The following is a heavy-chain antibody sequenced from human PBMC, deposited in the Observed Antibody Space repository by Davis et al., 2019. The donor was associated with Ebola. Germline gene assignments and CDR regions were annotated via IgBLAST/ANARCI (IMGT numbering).Heavy chain of an antibody. CDR2: ISGSGGST. V-gene: IGHV3-23*01. CDR3: AKIPGAVTPTVFDY. J-gene: IGHJ4*02. Sequence: GESLKISCAASGFTFSSYAMSWVRQAPGKGLEWVSAISGSGGSTYYADSVKGRFTISRDNSKNTLYLQMNSLRAEDTAVYYCAKIPGAVTPTVFDYWGQGTLVTVSA. CDR1: GFTFSSYA. D-gene: IGHD1-26*01.